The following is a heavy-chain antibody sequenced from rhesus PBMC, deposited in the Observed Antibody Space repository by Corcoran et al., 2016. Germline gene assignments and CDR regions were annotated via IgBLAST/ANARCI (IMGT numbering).Heavy chain of an antibody. CDR1: DFTFSSYG. CDR3: ARDSGS. Sequence: EVQLVETGGGLVQPGGSLKLSCAASDFTFSSYGMNWVRQAPGKGLEWVSAINSGGDSTYYADSVKGRFTISRDNSKNTLSLQMNSLRAEDTAVYYCARDSGSWGQGVLVTVSS. V-gene: IGHV3S5*01. J-gene: IGHJ4*01. CDR2: INSGGDST. D-gene: IGHD6-25*01.